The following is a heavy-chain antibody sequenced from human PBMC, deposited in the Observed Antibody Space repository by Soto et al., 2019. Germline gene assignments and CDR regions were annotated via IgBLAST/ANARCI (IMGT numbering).Heavy chain of an antibody. D-gene: IGHD2-8*01. CDR2: IYYSGST. CDR3: ARGGMGPLFEALDY. J-gene: IGHJ4*02. Sequence: LSLTCTVSGGSIGNYYWYWIRQPPGKGLEWIAYIYYSGSTNYNPSLKSRVTISVDTSKNQFSLNLTSVTAADTAVYYCARGGMGPLFEALDYWGQGALVTVSS. V-gene: IGHV4-59*01. CDR1: GGSIGNYY.